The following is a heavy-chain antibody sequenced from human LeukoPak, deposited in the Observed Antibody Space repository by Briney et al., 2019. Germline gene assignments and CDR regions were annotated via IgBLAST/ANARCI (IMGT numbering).Heavy chain of an antibody. D-gene: IGHD6-13*01. CDR3: AKEGGYASSWI. V-gene: IGHV3-23*05. CDR1: GFTFSSYA. CDR2: VSSSGSNT. J-gene: IGHJ4*02. Sequence: GGSLRLSCAASGFTFSSYAMNWVRQAPGKGLEWVSGVSSSGSNTYYAESVKGRFTISRDNHKNTVHLQMNSLRVEDTAMYYCAKEGGYASSWIWGQGILVTVSS.